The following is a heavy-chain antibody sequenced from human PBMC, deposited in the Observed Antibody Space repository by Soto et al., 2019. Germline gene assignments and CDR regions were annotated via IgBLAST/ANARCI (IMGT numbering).Heavy chain of an antibody. V-gene: IGHV1-18*04. D-gene: IGHD1-1*01. Sequence: QAQLVQSEGEVKKPGSSMKVSCKASGISFSNSGFSWVREAPGEGLEWMGWISGYDGYTKNAQRFQGRVTLTIDTATTTGYMELRSLRHDASAVYYCTRDPPWRLDRPSLWFDPWGQGTLFTVSS. CDR1: GISFSNSG. CDR3: TRDPPWRLDRPSLWFDP. J-gene: IGHJ5*02. CDR2: ISGYDGYT.